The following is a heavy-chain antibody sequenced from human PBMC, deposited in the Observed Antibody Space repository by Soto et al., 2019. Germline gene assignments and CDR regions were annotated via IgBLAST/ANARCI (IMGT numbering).Heavy chain of an antibody. CDR3: AMSRLYYYDSSGYYGGYFDY. J-gene: IGHJ4*02. Sequence: SETLSLTCTVSGGSISSSSYYWGWIRQPPGKGLEWIGSIYYSGSTYYNPSLKSRVTISVDTSKNQLSLKLSSVTAADTAVSYCAMSRLYYYDSSGYYGGYFDYWGQGTLVTVSS. D-gene: IGHD3-22*01. CDR2: IYYSGST. CDR1: GGSISSSSYY. V-gene: IGHV4-39*01.